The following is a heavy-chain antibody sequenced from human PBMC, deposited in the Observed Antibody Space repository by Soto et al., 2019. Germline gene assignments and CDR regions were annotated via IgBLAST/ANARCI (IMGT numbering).Heavy chain of an antibody. CDR2: ISAYNGNT. CDR1: GYTFTSYG. J-gene: IGHJ4*02. Sequence: QVQLVQSGAEVKKPGASVKVSCKASGYTFTSYGISWVRQAPGQGLECMGWISAYNGNTNYAQKIKGRVTMTTDTSTSTAYMELRSLRSDDTAVYYCARVKIGAVANFVDYWGQGTLVTVSS. D-gene: IGHD6-19*01. V-gene: IGHV1-18*01. CDR3: ARVKIGAVANFVDY.